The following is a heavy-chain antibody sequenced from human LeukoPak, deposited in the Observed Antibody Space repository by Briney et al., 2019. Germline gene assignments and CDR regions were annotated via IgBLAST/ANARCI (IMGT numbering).Heavy chain of an antibody. J-gene: IGHJ3*02. D-gene: IGHD5-24*01. CDR3: ARAFDNYDAFDI. V-gene: IGHV1-69*13. Sequence: ASVKVSCKASGYTFTSYGISWVRQAPGQGLEWMGGIIPIFGTANYAQKFQGRVTITADESTSTAYMELSSLRSEDTAVYYCARAFDNYDAFDIWGQGTMVTVSS. CDR2: IIPIFGTA. CDR1: GYTFTSYG.